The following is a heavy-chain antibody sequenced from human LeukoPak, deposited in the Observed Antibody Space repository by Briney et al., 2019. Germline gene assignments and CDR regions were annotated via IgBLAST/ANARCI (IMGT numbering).Heavy chain of an antibody. Sequence: GGSLRLSCAASGFTFSNAWMSWVRQAPGKGLEWVANIKQDGSEKYYVESVKGRFTISRDNAKNSLYLQMNSLRAEDTAVYYCARSAGYSYGYDYWGQGTLVTVSS. CDR1: GFTFSNAW. CDR3: ARSAGYSYGYDY. V-gene: IGHV3-7*01. D-gene: IGHD5-18*01. CDR2: IKQDGSEK. J-gene: IGHJ4*02.